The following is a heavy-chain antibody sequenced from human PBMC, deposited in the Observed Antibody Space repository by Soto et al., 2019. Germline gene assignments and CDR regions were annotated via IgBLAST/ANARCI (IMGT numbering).Heavy chain of an antibody. CDR3: TRGDRYGGSYSDYFDS. Sequence: QLLLQESGSGLLKPSQTLSLTCTVSGPSIGSDPHSWSWIRQPPGKSLEWIGDIYHSGSTSYTPSLRSRVTISVDRSKSPVSLNLSSVTAADTAVYFCTRGDRYGGSYSDYFDSWGQGTLVTVSS. V-gene: IGHV4-30-2*01. D-gene: IGHD1-26*01. CDR2: IYHSGST. CDR1: GPSIGSDPHS. J-gene: IGHJ4*02.